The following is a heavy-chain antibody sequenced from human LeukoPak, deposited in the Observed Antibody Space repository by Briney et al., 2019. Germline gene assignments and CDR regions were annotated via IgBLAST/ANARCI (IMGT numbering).Heavy chain of an antibody. V-gene: IGHV3-53*01. Sequence: GSLRLSCAASGFTVSSNYMSWVRQAPGKGLEWVSIIYSGGSTYYADSVKGRFTTSRDNSKNMLYLQMNSLRAEDTAVYYCARGPYSSSQLSSFDPWGQGTLVTVSS. D-gene: IGHD6-6*01. CDR1: GFTVSSNY. CDR2: IYSGGST. CDR3: ARGPYSSSQLSSFDP. J-gene: IGHJ5*02.